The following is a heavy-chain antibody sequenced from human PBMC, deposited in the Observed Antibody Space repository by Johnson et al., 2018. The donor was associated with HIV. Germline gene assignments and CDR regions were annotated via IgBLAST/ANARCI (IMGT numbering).Heavy chain of an antibody. CDR1: GFTFSTYS. J-gene: IGHJ3*02. Sequence: MLLVESGGGVVQPGRSLRLSCAASGFTFSTYSIHWVRQAPGKGLEWVSVIYSGGSTYYADSVKGRFTISRDNSKNTLYLQMNSLRAEDTAVYYCARDFSVRAFDIWGQGTMVTVSS. V-gene: IGHV3-66*01. CDR3: ARDFSVRAFDI. CDR2: IYSGGST. D-gene: IGHD3-10*01.